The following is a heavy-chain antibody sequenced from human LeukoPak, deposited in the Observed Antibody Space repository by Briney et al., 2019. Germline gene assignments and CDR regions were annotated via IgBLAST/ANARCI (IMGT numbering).Heavy chain of an antibody. J-gene: IGHJ6*02. CDR3: ARGGQYCSSTSCVQHYYYYGMDV. CDR2: ISAYNGNT. Sequence: ASVKVSCKASGYTFTSYGISWVRQAPGQGLEWMGLISAYNGNTNYAQKLQGRVTMITDTSTSTAYMELRSLRSDDTAVYYCARGGQYCSSTSCVQHYYYYGMDVWGQGTTVTVSS. V-gene: IGHV1-18*01. CDR1: GYTFTSYG. D-gene: IGHD2-2*01.